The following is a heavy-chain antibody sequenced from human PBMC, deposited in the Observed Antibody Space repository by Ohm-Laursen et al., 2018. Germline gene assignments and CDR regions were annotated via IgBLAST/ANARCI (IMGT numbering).Heavy chain of an antibody. CDR1: GYSFTKYY. V-gene: IGHV1-46*01. J-gene: IGHJ6*02. CDR2: INPTGGTA. Sequence: ASVKVSCKASGYSFTKYYINWVRQAPGQGLEWVGIINPTGGTASYAERFQGRVTLTRDTSTGTVYLELNSLISEDTALYYCARDETGSSVFGPYYYGMDVWGQGTTVTVSS. D-gene: IGHD3-9*01. CDR3: ARDETGSSVFGPYYYGMDV.